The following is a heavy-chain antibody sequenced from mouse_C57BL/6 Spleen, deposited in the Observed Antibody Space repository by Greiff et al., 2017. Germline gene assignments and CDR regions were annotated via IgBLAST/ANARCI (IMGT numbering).Heavy chain of an antibody. CDR1: GFTFSSYG. CDR3: ASGNSFDY. CDR2: ISSGGSYT. J-gene: IGHJ2*01. V-gene: IGHV5-6*01. Sequence: EVQLQESGGDLVKPGGSLKLSCAASGFTFSSYGMSWVRQTPDKRLEWVATISSGGSYTYYPDSVKGRFTISRDNAKNTLYLQMSSLKSEDTAMYYCASGNSFDYWGQGTTLTVSS.